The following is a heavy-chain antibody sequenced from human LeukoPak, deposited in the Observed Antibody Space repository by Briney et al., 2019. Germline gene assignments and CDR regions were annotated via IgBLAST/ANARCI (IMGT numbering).Heavy chain of an antibody. J-gene: IGHJ6*02. CDR1: GFTFSSYS. Sequence: PGGSLRLSCAASGFTFSSYSMHWVRQAPGKGLVWVSRINSDGSSTSYADSVKGRFTISRDNAKNTLYLQMNSLRAEDTAVYYCASYPSVTTYYYYYYGMDVWGQGTTVTVSS. V-gene: IGHV3-74*01. CDR3: ASYPSVTTYYYYYYGMDV. D-gene: IGHD4-11*01. CDR2: INSDGSST.